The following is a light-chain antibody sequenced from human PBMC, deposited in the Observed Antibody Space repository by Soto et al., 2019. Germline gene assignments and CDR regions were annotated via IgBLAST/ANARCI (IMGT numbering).Light chain of an antibody. CDR1: RSNVGSST. J-gene: IGLJ2*01. V-gene: IGLV1-44*01. Sequence: QSVLTQPPSASGTPGQRVSISCSGSRSNVGSSTIYWYQQLSGTAPRLLIYINNQRPSGVPDRFSGSRSGTSASLAISGLQSEDEADYYCAAWDDTLNGVVFGGGAKLTVL. CDR3: AAWDDTLNGVV. CDR2: INN.